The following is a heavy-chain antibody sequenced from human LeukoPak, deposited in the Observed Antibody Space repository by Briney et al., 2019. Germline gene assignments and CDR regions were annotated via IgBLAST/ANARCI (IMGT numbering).Heavy chain of an antibody. CDR1: GGSISSGDYY. CDR2: IYYSGST. CDR3: ARTYPYYDFWSGYYTGNWFDP. J-gene: IGHJ5*02. V-gene: IGHV4-30-4*01. D-gene: IGHD3-3*01. Sequence: PSETLSLTCTVSGGSISSGDYYWSWIRQPPGKGLEWIGYIYYSGSTNYNPSLKSRVTISVDTSKNQFSLKPSSVTAADTAVYYCARTYPYYDFWSGYYTGNWFDPWGQGTLVTVSS.